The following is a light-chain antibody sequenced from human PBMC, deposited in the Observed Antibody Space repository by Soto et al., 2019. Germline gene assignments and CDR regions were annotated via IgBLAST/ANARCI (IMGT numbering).Light chain of an antibody. CDR1: ESVSRN. V-gene: IGKV3-20*01. CDR3: QQHGTSPIT. J-gene: IGKJ5*01. Sequence: EIVMTQSPATLSVSPGERATLSCRASESVSRNLAWYQQKPGQAPRLLIYDGSNRATGIPDRFSGSGSGTDFTLTISRLEPEDFAVYYCQQHGTSPITFGQGTRLEIK. CDR2: DGS.